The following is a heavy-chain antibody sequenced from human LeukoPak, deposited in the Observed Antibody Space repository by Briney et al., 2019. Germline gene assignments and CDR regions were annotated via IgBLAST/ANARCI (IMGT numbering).Heavy chain of an antibody. CDR1: GGSISTSY. J-gene: IGHJ3*01. CDR3: ARHMVYYYDSSGHGFDV. Sequence: SETLSLTCTVSGGSISTSYWSWIRQPPGKGLEWIGYIYNSGSTNYNTSLKSRVTISVDTSKNQFSLKLGSVTAADTAVYYCARHMVYYYDSSGHGFDVWGQGTMVTVSS. D-gene: IGHD3-22*01. V-gene: IGHV4-59*01. CDR2: IYNSGST.